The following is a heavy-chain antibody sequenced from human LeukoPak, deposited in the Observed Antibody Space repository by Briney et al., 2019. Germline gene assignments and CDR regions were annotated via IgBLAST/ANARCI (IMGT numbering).Heavy chain of an antibody. CDR3: ARASLRYFDWLPDY. CDR2: IYYSGST. CDR1: GGSISSYY. D-gene: IGHD3-9*01. V-gene: IGHV4-59*01. J-gene: IGHJ4*02. Sequence: SETLSLTCTVSGGSISSYYWSWIRQPPGKGLEWIGYIYYSGSTNYSPSLKSRVTISVDTSKNQFSLKLSSVTAADTAVYYCARASLRYFDWLPDYWGQGTLVTVSS.